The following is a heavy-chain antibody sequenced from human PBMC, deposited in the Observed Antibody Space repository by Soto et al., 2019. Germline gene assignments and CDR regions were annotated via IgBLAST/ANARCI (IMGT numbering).Heavy chain of an antibody. V-gene: IGHV3-21*01. D-gene: IGHD2-2*02. J-gene: IGHJ6*02. CDR1: GFTFRSYS. CDR2: ISSSSSYI. CDR3: ASSPQLLYAYYYYGMDV. Sequence: GGSLRLSCAASGFTFRSYSMNWVRQAPGKGLEWVSSISSSSSYIYYADSVKGRFTISRDNAKNSLYLQMNSLRAEDTAVYYCASSPQLLYAYYYYGMDVWGQGTTVTVSS.